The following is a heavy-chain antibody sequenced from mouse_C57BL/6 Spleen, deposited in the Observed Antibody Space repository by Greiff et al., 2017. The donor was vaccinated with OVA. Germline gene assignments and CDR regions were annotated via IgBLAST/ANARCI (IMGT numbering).Heavy chain of an antibody. CDR2: INPSSGYT. CDR3: ARSTLHYDYDDAKDY. J-gene: IGHJ4*01. D-gene: IGHD2-4*01. Sequence: VQLQQSGAELAKPGASVKLSCKASGYTFTSYWMHWVKQRPGQGLEWIGYINPSSGYTKYNQKFKDKATLTADKSSTTAYMQLSSLTSEDSAVYDYARSTLHYDYDDAKDYWGQGASVSVSS. CDR1: GYTFTSYW. V-gene: IGHV1-7*01.